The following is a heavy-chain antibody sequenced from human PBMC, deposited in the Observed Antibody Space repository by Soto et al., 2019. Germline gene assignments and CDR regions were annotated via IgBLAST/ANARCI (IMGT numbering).Heavy chain of an antibody. Sequence: GGSLRLSCAASGFTFSSYSMNWVRQAPGKGLEWVSSISSSSSYIYYADSVKGRFTISRDNAKNSLYLQMNSLRAEDTAVYYCAREDVVRGVIITGWFDPWGQGTLVTVSS. D-gene: IGHD3-10*01. CDR2: ISSSSSYI. CDR3: AREDVVRGVIITGWFDP. CDR1: GFTFSSYS. J-gene: IGHJ5*02. V-gene: IGHV3-21*01.